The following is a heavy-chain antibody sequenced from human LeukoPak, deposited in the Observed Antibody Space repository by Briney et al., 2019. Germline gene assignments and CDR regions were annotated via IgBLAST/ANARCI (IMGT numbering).Heavy chain of an antibody. J-gene: IGHJ3*02. D-gene: IGHD2-2*01. Sequence: ASVKVSCKASGGTFSSYAISWVRQAPGQGLEWMGRIIPILGIANYAQKFQGRVTITADKSTSTAYMELSSLRSDDTAVYYCAVLVETDAFDIWGQGTMVTVSS. CDR2: IIPILGIA. CDR3: AVLVETDAFDI. V-gene: IGHV1-69*04. CDR1: GGTFSSYA.